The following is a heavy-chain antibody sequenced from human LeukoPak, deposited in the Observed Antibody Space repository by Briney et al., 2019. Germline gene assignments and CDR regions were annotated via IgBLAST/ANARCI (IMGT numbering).Heavy chain of an antibody. CDR1: GGSISSYY. CDR3: ARDVYYGSGPQVGFDP. CDR2: IYTSGST. Sequence: SETLSLTCTVSGGSISSYYWSWIRQPAGKGLEWIGRIYTSGSTNYNPSLKSRVTMSVDTSKNQFSLKLSSVTAADTAVYYCARDVYYGSGPQVGFDPWGQGTLVTVSS. J-gene: IGHJ5*02. V-gene: IGHV4-4*07. D-gene: IGHD3-10*01.